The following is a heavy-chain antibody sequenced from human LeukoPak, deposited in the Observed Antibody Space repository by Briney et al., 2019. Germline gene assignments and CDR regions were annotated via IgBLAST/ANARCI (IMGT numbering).Heavy chain of an antibody. V-gene: IGHV4-30-4*08. Sequence: SETLSLTCTVSGGSISSGDYYWSWIRQPPGKGLEWIGYTHYSGSPYYNPSLKSRVTIVADTSKNQFSLKLSSVTAADTAVYYCASQWSDFRSGRFDYWGQGTLVTVPS. CDR2: THYSGSP. D-gene: IGHD3-3*01. CDR3: ASQWSDFRSGRFDY. CDR1: GGSISSGDYY. J-gene: IGHJ4*02.